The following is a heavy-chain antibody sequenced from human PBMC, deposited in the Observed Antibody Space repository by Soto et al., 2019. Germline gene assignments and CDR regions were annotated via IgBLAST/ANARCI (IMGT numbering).Heavy chain of an antibody. Sequence: QVQLQESGPGLVKPSETLSLTCTVSGGSVSSGSYYWSWIRQPPGKGLEWIGYISYSGSTNYKSSLKGRVTISKDTSENQFSLKLSSVTAADTAVYYCARYTTGGTGFDYWGQGTLVTVSS. CDR1: GGSVSSGSYY. CDR2: ISYSGST. J-gene: IGHJ4*02. D-gene: IGHD1-1*01. CDR3: ARYTTGGTGFDY. V-gene: IGHV4-61*01.